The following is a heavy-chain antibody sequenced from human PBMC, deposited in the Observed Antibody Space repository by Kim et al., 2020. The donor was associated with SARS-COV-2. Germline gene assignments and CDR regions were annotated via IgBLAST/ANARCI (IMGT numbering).Heavy chain of an antibody. D-gene: IGHD3-10*01. V-gene: IGHV6-1*01. CDR1: GDSVSSNSAA. J-gene: IGHJ3*02. CDR2: TYYRSKWYN. CDR3: ARELGVVLLWFGGVGDAFDI. Sequence: SQTLSLTCAISGDSVSSNSAAWNWIRQSPSRGLEWLGRTYYRSKWYNDYAVSVKSRITINPDTSKNQFSLQLNSVTPEDTAVYYCARELGVVLLWFGGVGDAFDIWGQGTMVTVSS.